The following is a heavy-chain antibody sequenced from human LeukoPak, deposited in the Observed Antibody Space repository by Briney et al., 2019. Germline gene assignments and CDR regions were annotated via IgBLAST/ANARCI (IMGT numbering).Heavy chain of an antibody. D-gene: IGHD3-10*02. CDR2: ISNGGGTI. J-gene: IGHJ4*02. Sequence: GGSLRLSCVTSGFTFTSYDFNWVRQAPGTGLEWVSYISNGGGTIYYADSVKGRFTISRDNAKNSVFLQMNTLRAEDTAVYYCARDSYMFGSDYWGQGTLVTVSS. V-gene: IGHV3-48*03. CDR3: ARDSYMFGSDY. CDR1: GFTFTSYD.